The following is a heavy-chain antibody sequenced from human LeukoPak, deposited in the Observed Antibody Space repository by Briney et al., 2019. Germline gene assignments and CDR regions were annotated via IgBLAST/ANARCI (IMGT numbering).Heavy chain of an antibody. CDR3: ARDKGDYVWGSYRAN. D-gene: IGHD3-16*02. V-gene: IGHV3-48*02. CDR1: GFTFSSYS. Sequence: PGGSLRLSCAASGFTFSSYSMNWVRQAPGKGLEWVSYISSSSSTTYYADSVEGRFTISRDNAKNSLYLQMNSLRDEDTAVYYCARDKGDYVWGSYRANWGQGTLVTVSS. CDR2: ISSSSSTT. J-gene: IGHJ4*02.